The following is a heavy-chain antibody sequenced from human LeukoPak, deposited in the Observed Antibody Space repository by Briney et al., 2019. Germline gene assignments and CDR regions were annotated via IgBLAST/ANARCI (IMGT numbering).Heavy chain of an antibody. J-gene: IGHJ4*02. Sequence: PSETLSLTCGVHGGPFSGYYWNWIRQPPGKGLEWIGEIDHRGNMNYNPSLKSRVTISVDTSKHHFSLELSSVTAADTAVYCCSRGLSGYFRRYYFDYWGQGTLVTVSS. V-gene: IGHV4-34*01. D-gene: IGHD2/OR15-2a*01. CDR1: GGPFSGYY. CDR3: SRGLSGYFRRYYFDY. CDR2: IDHRGNM.